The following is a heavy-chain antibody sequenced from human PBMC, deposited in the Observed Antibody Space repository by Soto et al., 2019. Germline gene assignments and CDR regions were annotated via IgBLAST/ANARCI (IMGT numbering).Heavy chain of an antibody. CDR2: ISGSGGST. V-gene: IGHV3-23*01. J-gene: IGHJ4*02. CDR1: GFTFSSYA. Sequence: PGGSLRLSCAASGFTFSSYAMSWVRQAPGKGLEWVSTISGSGGSTNYADSVQGRFTISRDNSKNTLFLQMNSLRAEDTAVYYCARAKWDYGDYEDCFAYWGQGTLVTVSS. D-gene: IGHD4-17*01. CDR3: ARAKWDYGDYEDCFAY.